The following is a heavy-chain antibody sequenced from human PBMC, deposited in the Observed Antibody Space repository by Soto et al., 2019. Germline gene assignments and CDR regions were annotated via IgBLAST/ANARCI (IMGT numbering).Heavy chain of an antibody. CDR3: ASLCAPYCGGDPGGD. CDR2: ISAYNGNT. D-gene: IGHD2-21*02. Sequence: QVQLVQSGAEVKKPGASVKVSCKASGYTFTSYGISWVRQAPGQGLEWMGWISAYNGNTNYAQKLQGRVTMTIDTSTSTAYMELRSLRSDDTAVYYCASLCAPYCGGDPGGDWGQGTLVTVSS. V-gene: IGHV1-18*04. J-gene: IGHJ4*02. CDR1: GYTFTSYG.